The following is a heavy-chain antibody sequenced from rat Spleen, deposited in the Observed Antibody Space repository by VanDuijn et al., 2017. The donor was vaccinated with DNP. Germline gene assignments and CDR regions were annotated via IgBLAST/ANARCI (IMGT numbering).Heavy chain of an antibody. CDR2: ISTSGSRT. CDR1: GLTFNDYN. J-gene: IGHJ4*01. CDR3: ARHPTYYDGSYYYGAMDA. V-gene: IGHV5S10*01. Sequence: EVQLVESGGGLVQAGRSLKLSCVASGLTFNDYNMAWVRQAPKKGLEWVATISTSGSRTYYPDSVKGRFTISRDNAKSSLYLQMDSLRSEDTATYYCARHPTYYDGSYYYGAMDAWGQGTSVTVSS. D-gene: IGHD1-12*02.